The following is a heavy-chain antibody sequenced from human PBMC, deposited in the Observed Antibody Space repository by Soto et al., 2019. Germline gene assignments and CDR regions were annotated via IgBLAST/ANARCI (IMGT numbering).Heavy chain of an antibody. CDR3: ARSGTVTASTAPGPFDY. CDR2: INPNSGGT. Sequence: ASVKVSCKASGYTFTGYYMHWVRQAPGQGLEWMGWINPNSGGTNYAQKFQGWVTMTRDTPISTAYMELSRLRSDDTAVYYCARSGTVTASTAPGPFDYWGQGTLVTDSS. CDR1: GYTFTGYY. V-gene: IGHV1-2*04. J-gene: IGHJ4*02. D-gene: IGHD4-17*01.